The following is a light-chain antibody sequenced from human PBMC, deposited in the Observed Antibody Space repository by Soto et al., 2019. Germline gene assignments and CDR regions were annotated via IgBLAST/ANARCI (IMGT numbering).Light chain of an antibody. CDR1: QSVSSY. Sequence: EIGLTQSPVTLSLSPGERATLSCRASQSVSSYLAWYQQKPGQAPRLLIYDASNRATGIPARFSGSGSGTDFTLTISSLEPEDFAVYYCQQRLNWQVTFGQGTRLEIK. CDR3: QQRLNWQVT. J-gene: IGKJ5*01. V-gene: IGKV3-11*01. CDR2: DAS.